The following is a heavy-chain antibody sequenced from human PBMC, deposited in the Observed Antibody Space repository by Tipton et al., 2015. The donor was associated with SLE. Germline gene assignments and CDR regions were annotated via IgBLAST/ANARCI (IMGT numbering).Heavy chain of an antibody. J-gene: IGHJ6*03. CDR3: ARAPGLDRDYQYYYYMDV. D-gene: IGHD3-9*01. CDR1: GGSISHYY. Sequence: TLSLTCTVSGGSISHYYWTWIRQPPGKGLQWIGYIYYSGSTTYNPSLKSRLTISVDTSKNQFSLKMSSVTAADTAVYYCARAPGLDRDYQYYYYMDVWGKGTTVTVSS. V-gene: IGHV4-59*12. CDR2: IYYSGST.